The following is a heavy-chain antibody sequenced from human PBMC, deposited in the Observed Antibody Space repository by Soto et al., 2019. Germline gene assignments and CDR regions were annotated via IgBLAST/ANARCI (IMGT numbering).Heavy chain of an antibody. D-gene: IGHD2-15*01. CDR3: ARRAWGYCSGGSCYSDYYYYGMDV. J-gene: IGHJ6*02. V-gene: IGHV5-51*01. CDR2: IYPGDSDT. Sequence: GESLKISCKGSGYSFTSYWIGWVRQMPGKGLEWMGIIYPGDSDTRYSPSFQGQVTISADKSISTAYLQWSSLKASDTAMYYCARRAWGYCSGGSCYSDYYYYGMDVWGQGTTVTVSS. CDR1: GYSFTSYW.